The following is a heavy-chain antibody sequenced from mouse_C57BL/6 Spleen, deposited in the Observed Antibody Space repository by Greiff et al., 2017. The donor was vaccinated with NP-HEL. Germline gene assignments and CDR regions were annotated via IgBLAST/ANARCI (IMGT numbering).Heavy chain of an antibody. CDR1: GFSFNTYA. J-gene: IGHJ4*01. D-gene: IGHD2-1*01. CDR3: VRHGRIYYGNYEDYAMDY. V-gene: IGHV10-1*01. Sequence: EVHLVESGGGLVQPKGSLKLSCAASGFSFNTYAMNWVRQAPGKGLEWVARIRSKSNNYATYYADSVKDRFTISRDDSESMLYLQMNNLKTEDTAMYYCVRHGRIYYGNYEDYAMDYWGQGTSVTVSS. CDR2: IRSKSNNYAT.